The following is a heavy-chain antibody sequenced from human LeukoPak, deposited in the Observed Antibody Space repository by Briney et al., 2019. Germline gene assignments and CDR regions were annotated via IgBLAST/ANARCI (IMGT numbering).Heavy chain of an antibody. V-gene: IGHV3-23*01. CDR2: ISGGGGSV. CDR1: GFTFSGHA. CDR3: ARLVTVSTPDSDFDY. Sequence: GGSLRLSCAASGFTFSGHAMNWVRQAPGKGLEWVSGISGGGGSVYYADSVKGRFTISRDNSKNTLYLQMNSLRAEDTAVYYCARLVTVSTPDSDFDYWGQGTLVTVSS. J-gene: IGHJ4*02. D-gene: IGHD4-17*01.